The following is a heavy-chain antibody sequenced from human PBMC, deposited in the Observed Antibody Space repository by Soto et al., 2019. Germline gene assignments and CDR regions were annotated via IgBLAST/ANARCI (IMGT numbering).Heavy chain of an antibody. Sequence: KVSCKASGYTFTRFCISWGRQAPGQGLEWMGWISAYNGNTNYTQNRQGRVTMTPDTSTSTAYMELTSLRSDDPALDYGARVDVLRFFDWFIWGQGTLVTVSS. V-gene: IGHV1-18*04. CDR1: GYTFTRFC. D-gene: IGHD3-3*01. CDR2: ISAYNGNT. CDR3: ARVDVLRFFDWFI. J-gene: IGHJ4*02.